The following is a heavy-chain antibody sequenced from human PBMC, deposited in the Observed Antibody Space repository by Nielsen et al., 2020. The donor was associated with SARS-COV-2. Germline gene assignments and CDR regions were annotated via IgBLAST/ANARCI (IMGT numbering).Heavy chain of an antibody. Sequence: GESLKISCAASGFTFSSYSMNWVRQAPGKGLEWVSYISSSSSTIYYADSVKGRFTISRDNAKNSLYLQMNSLRAEDTALYYCAKDTAVGSYYYYMDVWGKGTTVTVSS. J-gene: IGHJ6*03. CDR1: GFTFSSYS. CDR3: AKDTAVGSYYYYMDV. CDR2: ISSSSSTI. D-gene: IGHD6-19*01. V-gene: IGHV3-48*04.